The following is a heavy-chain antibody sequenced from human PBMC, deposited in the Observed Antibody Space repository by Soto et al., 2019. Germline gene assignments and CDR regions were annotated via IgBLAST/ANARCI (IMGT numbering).Heavy chain of an antibody. D-gene: IGHD2-2*01. CDR3: AKDDVVVPAAMFFY. CDR1: GFTFSSYS. Sequence: GGSLRLSCAASGFTFSSYSMSWVRQAPGKGLEWVSAISGSGGSTYYADSVKGRFTISRDNSKNTLYLQMNSLRAEDTAVYYCAKDDVVVPAAMFFYWGQGTLVTVSS. V-gene: IGHV3-23*01. CDR2: ISGSGGST. J-gene: IGHJ4*02.